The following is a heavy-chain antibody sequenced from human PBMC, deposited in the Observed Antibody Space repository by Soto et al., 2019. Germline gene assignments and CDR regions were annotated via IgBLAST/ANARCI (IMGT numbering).Heavy chain of an antibody. D-gene: IGHD3-10*01. CDR2: ISAYNGNT. CDR1: GYTFTSYG. V-gene: IGHV1-18*01. Sequence: GASVKVSCKASGYTFTSYGISWVRQAPGQGLEWMGWISAYNGNTNYAQKLQGRVTMTTDTSTSTAYMELRSLRSDDTAVYYCARGSSMVRDPMYYYYGMDVWGQGTTVTVSS. J-gene: IGHJ6*02. CDR3: ARGSSMVRDPMYYYYGMDV.